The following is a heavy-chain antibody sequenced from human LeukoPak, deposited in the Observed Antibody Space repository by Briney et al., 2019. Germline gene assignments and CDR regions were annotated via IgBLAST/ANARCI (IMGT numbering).Heavy chain of an antibody. CDR3: ARFLYYGSGSYYIGFDY. V-gene: IGHV4-38-2*02. CDR1: GYSISSGYY. Sequence: PSETLSLTCTVSGYSISSGYYWGWIRQPPGKGLEWIGSIYHSGSTNYNPSLKSRVTISVDTSKNQFSLKLSSVTAADTAVYYCARFLYYGSGSYYIGFDYWGQGTLVTVSS. D-gene: IGHD3-10*01. CDR2: IYHSGST. J-gene: IGHJ4*02.